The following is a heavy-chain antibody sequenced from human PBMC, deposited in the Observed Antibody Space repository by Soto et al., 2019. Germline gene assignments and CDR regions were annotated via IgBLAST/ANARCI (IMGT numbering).Heavy chain of an antibody. J-gene: IGHJ3*02. CDR1: GYTFTSYD. V-gene: IGHV1-8*01. Sequence: ASVKVSCKASGYTFTSYDINWVRQATGQGLEWMGWMNPNSGNTGYAQKFQGRVTMTRNTSISKAYMELSSLRSEDTAVYYCARDPNPLLGELSLYSLPDDSFDIWGQGTMVTVSS. CDR2: MNPNSGNT. CDR3: ARDPNPLLGELSLYSLPDDSFDI. D-gene: IGHD3-16*02.